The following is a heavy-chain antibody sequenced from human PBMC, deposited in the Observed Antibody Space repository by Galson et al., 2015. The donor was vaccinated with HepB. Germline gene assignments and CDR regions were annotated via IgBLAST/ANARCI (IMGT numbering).Heavy chain of an antibody. CDR2: ISAYNGNT. J-gene: IGHJ6*02. V-gene: IGHV1-18*01. Sequence: SVKVSCKASGYTFTSYGISWVRQAPGQGLEWMGWISAYNGNTNYAQKLQGRVTMTTDTSTSTAYMELRSLRSDDTAVYYCARWSLGYCSSTSCYPWEVYYYYGMDVWGQGTTVTVSS. CDR1: GYTFTSYG. D-gene: IGHD2-2*01. CDR3: ARWSLGYCSSTSCYPWEVYYYYGMDV.